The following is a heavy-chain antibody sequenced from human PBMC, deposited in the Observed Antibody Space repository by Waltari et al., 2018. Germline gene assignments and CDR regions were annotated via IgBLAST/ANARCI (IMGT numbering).Heavy chain of an antibody. CDR3: LKKNDEVFDRNGLVYDAFDM. D-gene: IGHD3-22*01. CDR1: GFTFDDYA. V-gene: IGHV3-9*01. CDR2: MNYNSASI. J-gene: IGHJ3*02. Sequence: EVQLVESGGGLVQHGRSLRLSCVGSGFTFDDYAMPWVRQPPGKGLELVSGMNYNSASIGYWESVKGRFIISRDNARNSLYLQMNSLTTEDTALYYCLKKNDEVFDRNGLVYDAFDMWGQGTMVTVSP.